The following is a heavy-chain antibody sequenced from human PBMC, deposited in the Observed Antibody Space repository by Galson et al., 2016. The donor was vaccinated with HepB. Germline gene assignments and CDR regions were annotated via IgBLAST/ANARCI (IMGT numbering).Heavy chain of an antibody. V-gene: IGHV4-31*03. J-gene: IGHJ4*02. Sequence: TLSLTCTVSGGSISSGGYYWNWIRQHPGKGLEWIGYIYYSGSTHYNPSLKSRVTISLDTSKNQFSLRLSSVTAADTAVYYCARAGSKVLVFGNWGQGTLVTVSS. CDR2: IYYSGST. D-gene: IGHD3-3*02. CDR3: ARAGSKVLVFGN. CDR1: GGSISSGGYY.